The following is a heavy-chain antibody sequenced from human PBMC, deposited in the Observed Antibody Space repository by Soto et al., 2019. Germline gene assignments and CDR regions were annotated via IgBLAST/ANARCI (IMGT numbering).Heavy chain of an antibody. CDR2: IIPIFGTA. CDR3: ARTYYYDSSGYYYYYGMDV. Sequence: ASVKVSCKASGGTFSSYAISWVRQAPGEGLEWMGGIIPIFGTANYAQKFQGRVTITADESTSTAYMELSSLRSEDTAVYHCARTYYYDSSGYYYYYGMDVWGQGTTVTVSS. CDR1: GGTFSSYA. V-gene: IGHV1-69*13. D-gene: IGHD3-22*01. J-gene: IGHJ6*02.